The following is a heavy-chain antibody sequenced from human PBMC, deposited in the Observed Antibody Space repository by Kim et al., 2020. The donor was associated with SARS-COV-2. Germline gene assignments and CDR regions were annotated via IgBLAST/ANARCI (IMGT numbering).Heavy chain of an antibody. J-gene: IGHJ5*02. CDR3: ARDLGLVVATTDRPNWLDT. CDR1: GFTLRDYA. V-gene: IGHV3-33*01. D-gene: IGHD2-21*01. CDR2: LCYADTAQ. Sequence: GGSLRLSCEASGFTLRDYAMHWVRQAPGKGLEWVALLCYADTAQYYSNSVKGRFPVSRDDPKNTFYLHMNSLKAEDTAVYYCARDLGLVVATTDRPNWLDTWGQGTLVTVSS.